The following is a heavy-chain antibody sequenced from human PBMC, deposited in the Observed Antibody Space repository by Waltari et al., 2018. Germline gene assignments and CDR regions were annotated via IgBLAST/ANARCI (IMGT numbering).Heavy chain of an antibody. CDR1: GFTFSTFA. D-gene: IGHD7-27*01. J-gene: IGHJ4*02. CDR3: VKDRGTGDGMYYFNN. V-gene: IGHV3-30-3*01. CDR2: ISYDGNNK. Sequence: QVQLVESGEGVVQPGRSLRLSCAASGFTFSTFAMHWVRQASGKGLGWVSGISYDGNNKFYADSVKGRFTISRDNSKNMLQLQMNSLRVEDTAIYYCVKDRGTGDGMYYFNNWGQGTLVTVSS.